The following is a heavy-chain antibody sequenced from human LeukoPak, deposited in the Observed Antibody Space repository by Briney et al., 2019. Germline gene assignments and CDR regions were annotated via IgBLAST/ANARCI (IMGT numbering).Heavy chain of an antibody. CDR3: ARGVAPYSSVKLFSYYYMDV. CDR1: GDSVSSNSAA. Sequence: SQTLSLTCAISGDSVSSNSAAWNWIRQSPSRGLEWLGRTYYRSKWYNDYAVSVKSRITINPDTSKNQFSLQLNSVTPEDTAVYYCARGVAPYSSVKLFSYYYMDVWGKGTTVTVSS. CDR2: TYYRSKWYN. J-gene: IGHJ6*03. D-gene: IGHD6-19*01. V-gene: IGHV6-1*01.